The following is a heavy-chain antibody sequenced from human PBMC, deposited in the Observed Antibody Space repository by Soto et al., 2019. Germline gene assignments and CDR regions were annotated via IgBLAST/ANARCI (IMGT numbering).Heavy chain of an antibody. J-gene: IGHJ5*02. CDR3: ARVRECSGGSWYPRFDP. D-gene: IGHD2-15*01. CDR1: GGSISSGGYY. Sequence: QVQLQESGPGLVKPSQTLSLTCTVSGGSISSGGYYWSWIRQHPGKGLEWIGYIYYSGSTYYNQYLTSLVTIAVDTSKTQFSLKLTSVTAADTAVYYCARVRECSGGSWYPRFDPWGQGTLVTVSS. CDR2: IYYSGST. V-gene: IGHV4-31*01.